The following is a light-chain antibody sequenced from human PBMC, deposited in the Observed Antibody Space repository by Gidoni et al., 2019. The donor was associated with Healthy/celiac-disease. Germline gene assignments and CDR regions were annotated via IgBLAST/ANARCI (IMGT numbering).Light chain of an antibody. J-gene: IGKJ1*01. Sequence: EIVFTQSPGTLSLSPGERATPSCRASQSVSSSYLAWYQQKPGQAPRLLIYGASSRATGIPDRFSGSGSGTDFTLTISRLEPEDFAVYYCQQGVGTFGQGTKVEIK. CDR2: GAS. CDR3: QQGVGT. V-gene: IGKV3-20*01. CDR1: QSVSSSY.